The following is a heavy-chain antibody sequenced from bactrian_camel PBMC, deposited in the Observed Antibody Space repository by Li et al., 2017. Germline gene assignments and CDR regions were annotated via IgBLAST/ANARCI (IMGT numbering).Heavy chain of an antibody. CDR2: IHTLDGST. D-gene: IGHD5*01. CDR3: AAAQVVGLIEDPLATRRYNY. V-gene: IGHV3S1*01. Sequence: HVQLVESGGGSVQAGGSLTLSCAANGDTYLTRCKVWIHKVPGKEHEGVAAIHTLDGSTYYADSVKGRYTISQDNSKSTVDLQMYNLKPEDTAMYYCAAAQVVGLIEDPLATRRYNYWGQGTQVTVS. CDR1: GDTYLTRC. J-gene: IGHJ4*01.